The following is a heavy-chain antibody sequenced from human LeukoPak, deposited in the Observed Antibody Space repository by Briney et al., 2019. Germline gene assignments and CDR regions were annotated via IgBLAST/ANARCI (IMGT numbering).Heavy chain of an antibody. V-gene: IGHV3-23*01. CDR1: GFTFKTHA. CDR2: IDDSGVIR. D-gene: IGHD3-22*01. J-gene: IGHJ6*02. Sequence: GSLRPSCGASGFTFKTHAINWVRQAPGKGVEWVPRIDDSGVIRSYADSVKGRFTISRDNSKMTLTLQMNSLRAEDTAVYYCAKRLKRNYYYHYAMDVWGQGTTVTVSS. CDR3: AKRLKRNYYYHYAMDV.